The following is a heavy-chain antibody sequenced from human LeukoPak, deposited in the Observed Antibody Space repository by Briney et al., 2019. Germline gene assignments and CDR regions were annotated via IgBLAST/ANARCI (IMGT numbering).Heavy chain of an antibody. J-gene: IGHJ4*02. CDR1: GFSFSNYW. Sequence: GGSLRLSCEASGFSFSNYWMSWVRQAPGKGLEWVANIKQDGSEIYYVDSVRGRFTISRDNAKNSLYLQMNSLRAVDTAVYYCARPSLNTGSYFDYWGQGILVSVSS. V-gene: IGHV3-7*01. D-gene: IGHD1-26*01. CDR2: IKQDGSEI. CDR3: ARPSLNTGSYFDY.